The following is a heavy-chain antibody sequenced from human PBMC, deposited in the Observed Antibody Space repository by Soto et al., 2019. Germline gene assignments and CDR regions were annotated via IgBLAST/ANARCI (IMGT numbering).Heavy chain of an antibody. CDR1: GFTLSNYA. J-gene: IGHJ4*02. CDR2: VGGSGDST. D-gene: IGHD2-15*01. Sequence: GGSLRLSCAASGFTLSNYAMSWVRQAPGKGLEWVSGVGGSGDSTYYADSVKGRFTISRDNSKDTLYLQMNSLRAEDTAVYYSAKSPLGYCSGGSCYPPHYFDYWGQGTLVTVSS. V-gene: IGHV3-23*01. CDR3: AKSPLGYCSGGSCYPPHYFDY.